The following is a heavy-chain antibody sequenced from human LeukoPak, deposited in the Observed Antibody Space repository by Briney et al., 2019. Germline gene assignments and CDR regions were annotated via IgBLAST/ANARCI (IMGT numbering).Heavy chain of an antibody. CDR3: AKAHYTATAGTVAIDY. D-gene: IGHD6-13*01. CDR2: IRSDGTNK. J-gene: IGHJ4*02. Sequence: GGSLGLSCAASGFTFSDYGMHWVRQAPGKGLEWVAFIRSDGTNKYYADSVKGRFTISRDNSKNTLYLQMNSLRPEDTAVYYCAKAHYTATAGTVAIDYWGQGILVTVSS. V-gene: IGHV3-30*02. CDR1: GFTFSDYG.